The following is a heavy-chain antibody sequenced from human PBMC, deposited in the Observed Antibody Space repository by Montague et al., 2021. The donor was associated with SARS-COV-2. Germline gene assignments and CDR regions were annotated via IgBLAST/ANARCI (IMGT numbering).Heavy chain of an antibody. J-gene: IGHJ6*02. D-gene: IGHD2-2*01. CDR1: DGSFSGYY. Sequence: SETLSLTCAVYDGSFSGYYWSWIRQPPGKGLEWIGEINHSGSTKYNPSLKSRVTISVDTSKNQFSLKLSSVTAADTAVYYCARVRAVPAAMRIFSLGRSYYGMDVWGQGTTVTVSS. CDR2: INHSGST. CDR3: ARVRAVPAAMRIFSLGRSYYGMDV. V-gene: IGHV4-34*01.